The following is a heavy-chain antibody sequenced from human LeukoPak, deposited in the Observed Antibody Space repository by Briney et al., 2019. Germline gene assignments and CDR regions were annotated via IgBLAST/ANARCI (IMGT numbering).Heavy chain of an antibody. D-gene: IGHD3-22*01. Sequence: SETLSLTCTVSGGSISSYYWGWIRQPPGKGLEWIGYIYYSGSTNYNPSLKSRVTISVDTSKNQFSLKLSSVTAADTAVYYCARGDSSGYYHDYFDYWGQGTLVTVSS. V-gene: IGHV4-59*01. CDR3: ARGDSSGYYHDYFDY. CDR1: GGSISSYY. CDR2: IYYSGST. J-gene: IGHJ4*02.